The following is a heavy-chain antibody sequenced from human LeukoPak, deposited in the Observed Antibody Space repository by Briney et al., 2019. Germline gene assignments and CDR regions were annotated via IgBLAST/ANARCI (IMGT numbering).Heavy chain of an antibody. D-gene: IGHD3-10*01. Sequence: ATVKISCKVFGYTFTDYYMHWVQQAPGKGLEWMGLVDPEDGETIYAEKFQGRVTITADTSTDTAYMELSSLRSEDTAVYYCATTMVRGVIRFDPWGQGTLVTVSS. V-gene: IGHV1-69-2*01. CDR1: GYTFTDYY. J-gene: IGHJ5*02. CDR2: VDPEDGET. CDR3: ATTMVRGVIRFDP.